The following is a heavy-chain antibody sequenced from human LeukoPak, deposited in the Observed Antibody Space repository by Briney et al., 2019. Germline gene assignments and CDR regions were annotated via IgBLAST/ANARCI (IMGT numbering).Heavy chain of an antibody. Sequence: GGSLRLSCAASGFTFSSYWMSWVRQAPGKGLEWVANIKQDGSEKYYVDSVKGRFTISRDNAKNSLYLRMNSLRAEDTAVYYCARELRTYDSSGYYVPYYFDYWGQGTLVTVSS. CDR2: IKQDGSEK. CDR3: ARELRTYDSSGYYVPYYFDY. V-gene: IGHV3-7*01. D-gene: IGHD3-22*01. CDR1: GFTFSSYW. J-gene: IGHJ4*02.